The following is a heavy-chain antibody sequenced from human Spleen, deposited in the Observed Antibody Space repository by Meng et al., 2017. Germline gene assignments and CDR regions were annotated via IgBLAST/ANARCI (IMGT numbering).Heavy chain of an antibody. CDR1: GGSFSDYY. CDR3: ARGPTTMAHDFDY. Sequence: VHLQAWGAGLLKTSEPLSLTCVVSGGSFSDYYWSWIRQPPGKGLEWIGEINHSGSTNYNPSLESRATISVDTSQNNLSLKLSSVTAADSAVYYCARGPTTMAHDFDYWGQGTLVTVSS. V-gene: IGHV4-34*01. J-gene: IGHJ4*02. D-gene: IGHD4-11*01. CDR2: INHSGST.